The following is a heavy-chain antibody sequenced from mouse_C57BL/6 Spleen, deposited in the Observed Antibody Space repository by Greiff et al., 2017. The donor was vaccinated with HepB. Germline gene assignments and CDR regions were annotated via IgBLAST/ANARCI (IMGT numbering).Heavy chain of an antibody. CDR2: IYPGSGNT. Sequence: VQLQQSGAELVRPGAPVKLSCKASGYTFTDYYINWVKQRPGQGLEWIARIYPGSGNTYYNEKFKGKATLTAEKSSSTAYMQLSSLTSEDSAVYFCAKSSGQGAMDYWGQGTSVTVSS. D-gene: IGHD3-2*02. CDR1: GYTFTDYY. J-gene: IGHJ4*01. CDR3: AKSSGQGAMDY. V-gene: IGHV1-76*01.